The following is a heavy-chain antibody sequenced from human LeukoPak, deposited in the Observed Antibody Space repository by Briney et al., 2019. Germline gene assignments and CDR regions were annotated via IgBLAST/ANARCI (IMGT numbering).Heavy chain of an antibody. V-gene: IGHV4-34*01. CDR3: ARRRGSGSYYGIDY. J-gene: IGHJ4*02. Sequence: SETLSLTCAVYGGSFSGYYWSWIRQPPGKGLKWIGEINHSGSTNYNPSLKSRVTISVDTSKNQFSLKLSSVTAADTAVYYCARRRGSGSYYGIDYWGQGTLVTVSS. CDR2: INHSGST. D-gene: IGHD3-10*01. CDR1: GGSFSGYY.